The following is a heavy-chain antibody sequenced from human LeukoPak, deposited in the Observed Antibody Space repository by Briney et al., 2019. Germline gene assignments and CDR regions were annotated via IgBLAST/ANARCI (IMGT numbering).Heavy chain of an antibody. Sequence: GRSPRLSCAASGFTFSSYGMHWVRQAPGKGLEWVAVIWYDGSTQYYADSVKGRFTISTDNSKNTLYLQMNSLRAEDTAVYYCAKDLGRWPEKWYFDLWGRGTLVPVS. CDR2: IWYDGSTQ. CDR1: GFTFSSYG. CDR3: AKDLGRWPEKWYFDL. V-gene: IGHV3-33*06. J-gene: IGHJ2*01. D-gene: IGHD4-23*01.